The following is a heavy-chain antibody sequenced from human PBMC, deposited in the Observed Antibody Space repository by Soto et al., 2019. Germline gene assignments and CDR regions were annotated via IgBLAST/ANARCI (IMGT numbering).Heavy chain of an antibody. J-gene: IGHJ4*02. CDR3: ARDEPPYVVVLTATPLDY. CDR1: GYTFTNYG. Sequence: ASVKVSCKASGYTFTNYGISWVRQAPGQGLEWMGWISAYNGNTNYAQKVQGRVTMTTDTSTSTAYMELGSLRSDDTAVYYCARDEPPYVVVLTATPLDYWGQGTLFTVSS. D-gene: IGHD2-15*01. CDR2: ISAYNGNT. V-gene: IGHV1-18*01.